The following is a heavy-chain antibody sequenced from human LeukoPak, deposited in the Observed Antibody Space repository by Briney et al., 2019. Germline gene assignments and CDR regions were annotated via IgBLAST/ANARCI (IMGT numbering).Heavy chain of an antibody. J-gene: IGHJ2*01. Sequence: SQTLSLTCAVSGGSISSGGYSWSWIRQPPGKGLEWIRYIYHSGSTYYNPSLKSRVTISVDRSKNQFSLKLSSVTAADTAVYYCARDAYCGGDCYRGNWYFDLWGRGTLVTVSS. CDR3: ARDAYCGGDCYRGNWYFDL. CDR2: IYHSGST. V-gene: IGHV4-30-2*01. CDR1: GGSISSGGYS. D-gene: IGHD2-21*02.